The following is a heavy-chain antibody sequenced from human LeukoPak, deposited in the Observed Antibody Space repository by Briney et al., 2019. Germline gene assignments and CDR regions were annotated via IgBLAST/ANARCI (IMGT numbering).Heavy chain of an antibody. V-gene: IGHV3-66*01. D-gene: IGHD3-10*01. CDR2: IYSGGST. J-gene: IGHJ4*02. CDR1: EFSVGSNY. Sequence: GGSLRLSCAASEFSVGSNYMTWVRQAPGKGLEWVSLIYSGGSTYYADSVKGRFTISRDNSKNTLYLQMNSLRAEDTAVYYCARAGVRGSGGNWGQGTLVTVSS. CDR3: ARAGVRGSGGN.